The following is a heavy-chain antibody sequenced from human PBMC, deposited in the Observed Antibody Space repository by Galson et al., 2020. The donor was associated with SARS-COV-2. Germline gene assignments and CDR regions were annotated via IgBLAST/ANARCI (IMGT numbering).Heavy chain of an antibody. CDR2: IYPGDSDT. CDR1: GYSFTDYW. V-gene: IGHV5-51*01. CDR3: ARRVGYCSSSTCNWQEYYFHY. Sequence: GESLKISCKGSGYSFTDYWIGWVRQMPGKGLEWMGIIYPGDSDTTYNPSFQGQVTISADRSISTAYLQWTNLKASDTAMYYCARRVGYCSSSTCNWQEYYFHYWGQGTLVTVSS. D-gene: IGHD2-15*01. J-gene: IGHJ4*02.